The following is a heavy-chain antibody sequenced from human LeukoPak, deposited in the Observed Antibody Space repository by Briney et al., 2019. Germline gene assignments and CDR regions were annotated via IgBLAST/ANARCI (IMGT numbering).Heavy chain of an antibody. J-gene: IGHJ4*02. CDR3: ARDGGSGWSRRLFDY. CDR2: ISVYNGNT. D-gene: IGHD6-19*01. V-gene: IGHV1-18*04. CDR1: GYTFTSYG. Sequence: ASVKVSCKASGYTFTSYGISWVRQAPGQGLEWMGWISVYNGNTNYAQKLQGRVTMTTDTSTSTAYMELRSLRSDDTAVYYCARDGGSGWSRRLFDYWGQGTLVTVSS.